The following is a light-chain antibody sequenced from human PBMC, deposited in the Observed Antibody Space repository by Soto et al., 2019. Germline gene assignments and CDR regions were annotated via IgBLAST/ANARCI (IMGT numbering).Light chain of an antibody. V-gene: IGKV1-5*03. CDR1: ESINIW. CDR2: KAS. CDR3: QQYHIPST. J-gene: IGKJ1*01. Sequence: DIQMTQSPSTLSASVGDRVTITCRASESINIWLAWFQQKPGKAPKLLISKASTLESGVPSRFSGSGSGTEFTLTISSLQPDDFANYHCQQYHIPSTFGQGTKVEVK.